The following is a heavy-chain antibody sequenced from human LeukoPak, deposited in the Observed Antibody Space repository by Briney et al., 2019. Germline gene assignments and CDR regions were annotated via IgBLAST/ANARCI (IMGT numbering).Heavy chain of an antibody. CDR2: IYTSGST. CDR1: GGSISSYY. CDR3: ARSSGYDFIVYYFDY. D-gene: IGHD5-12*01. J-gene: IGHJ4*02. Sequence: SETLSLTCTVSGGSISSYYWSWIRQPAGKGLEWIGRIYTSGSTNYNPSLKSRVTISVDTSKNQFSLKLSSVTAADTAVYYCARSSGYDFIVYYFDYWGQGTLVTVSS. V-gene: IGHV4-4*07.